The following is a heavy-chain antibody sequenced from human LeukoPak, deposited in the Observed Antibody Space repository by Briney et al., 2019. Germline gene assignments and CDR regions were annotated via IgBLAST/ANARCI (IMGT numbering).Heavy chain of an antibody. D-gene: IGHD2-15*01. CDR1: GFTFTSYA. Sequence: GGSLRLSCAASGFTFTSYAMTWVRQAPGKGLVWVSRISTDGYTTDYADFVQGRFTASRDNTKNTWSLEMNSLRAEDTAVYYCVVGGSPGYWGQGTLVTVSS. V-gene: IGHV3-74*01. CDR3: VVGGSPGY. CDR2: ISTDGYTT. J-gene: IGHJ4*02.